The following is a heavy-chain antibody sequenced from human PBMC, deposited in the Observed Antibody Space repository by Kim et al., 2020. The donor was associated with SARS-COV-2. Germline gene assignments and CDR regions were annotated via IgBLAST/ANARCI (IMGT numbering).Heavy chain of an antibody. V-gene: IGHV3-30*18. J-gene: IGHJ4*02. D-gene: IGHD3-10*01. CDR3: AKDRGSITMVRGVIVSSLIDY. CDR2: ISYDGNSQ. CDR1: RFTFNTYG. Sequence: GGSLRLSCAASRFTFNTYGMHWVRQAPGKGLEWVAVISYDGNSQYYADSVKGRFTISRDNSKDTLYLQMNSLRAEDAAVYYCAKDRGSITMVRGVIVSSLIDYWGQGPLVTVSS.